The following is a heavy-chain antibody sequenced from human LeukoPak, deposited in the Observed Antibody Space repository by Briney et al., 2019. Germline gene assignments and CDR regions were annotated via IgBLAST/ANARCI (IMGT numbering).Heavy chain of an antibody. Sequence: PGRSLRLSCAASRFTFSSYGMHWVRQAPGKGLEWVALIWFDGSNKYYADSMKGRFTISRDNSKNTLYLQMNSLRAEDKAVYLCARNLGYYDSSAQGCFDYWGQGTLVTVSS. CDR3: ARNLGYYDSSAQGCFDY. V-gene: IGHV3-33*01. CDR1: RFTFSSYG. J-gene: IGHJ4*02. D-gene: IGHD3-22*01. CDR2: IWFDGSNK.